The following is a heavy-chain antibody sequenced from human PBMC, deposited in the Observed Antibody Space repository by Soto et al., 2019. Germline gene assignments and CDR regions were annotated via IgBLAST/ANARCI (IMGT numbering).Heavy chain of an antibody. CDR2: ISYDGSNK. Sequence: PGGSLRLSCAASGFTFSNYGMHWVRQAPGKGLEWVAVISYDGSNKYYADSVKGRFTISRDNSKNKLYLQMNSLRVEDTAMYYCAKNPGYNSGWYSIDYWGQGTLVTVSS. CDR3: AKNPGYNSGWYSIDY. J-gene: IGHJ4*02. D-gene: IGHD6-19*01. CDR1: GFTFSNYG. V-gene: IGHV3-30*18.